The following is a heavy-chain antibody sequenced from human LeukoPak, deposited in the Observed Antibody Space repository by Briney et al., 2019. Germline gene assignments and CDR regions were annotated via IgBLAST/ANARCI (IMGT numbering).Heavy chain of an antibody. CDR3: ARERWSLYSNDNYYYGLDV. J-gene: IGHJ6*02. CDR2: VNSGGFII. Sequence: GGSLRLSCAASGFTFSSYGMHWVRQAPGKGLEWVSHVNSGGFIIYYTDSVKGRFTISRDNAKNSLYLRMNSLRDEDTAVYYCARERWSLYSNDNYYYGLDVWGQGTTVTVSS. CDR1: GFTFSSYG. V-gene: IGHV3-48*02. D-gene: IGHD3-3*01.